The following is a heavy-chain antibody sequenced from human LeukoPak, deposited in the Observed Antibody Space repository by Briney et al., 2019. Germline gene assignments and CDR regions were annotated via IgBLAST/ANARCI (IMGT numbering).Heavy chain of an antibody. Sequence: SETLSLTCTVSGGPISSYYWSWIRQPPGKGLEWIGYIYDSGSTNYNPSLKSRVTISVDTSKNQFSLKLSSVTAADTAVYYCSRDAARSAQGYWGQGTLVPVSS. CDR2: IYDSGST. J-gene: IGHJ4*02. CDR1: GGPISSYY. D-gene: IGHD3-3*01. CDR3: SRDAARSAQGY. V-gene: IGHV4-59*01.